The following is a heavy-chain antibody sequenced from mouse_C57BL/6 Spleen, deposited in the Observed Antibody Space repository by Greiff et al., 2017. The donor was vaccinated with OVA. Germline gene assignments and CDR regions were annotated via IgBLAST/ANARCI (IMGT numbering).Heavy chain of an antibody. CDR3: ARGSGYDYYAMDY. V-gene: IGHV1-64*01. CDR1: GYTFTNYW. Sequence: VQLQQSGAELVKPGASVKLSCKASGYTFTNYWMHWVKQRPGQGLEWIGMIHPNSGSTNYNEKFKSKATLTVDKSSSTAYMQLSSLTSEDSAVYYCARGSGYDYYAMDYWGQGTSVTVSS. J-gene: IGHJ4*01. CDR2: IHPNSGST. D-gene: IGHD3-2*02.